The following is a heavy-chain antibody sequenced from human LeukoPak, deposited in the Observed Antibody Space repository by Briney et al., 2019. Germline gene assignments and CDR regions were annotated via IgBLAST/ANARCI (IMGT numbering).Heavy chain of an antibody. Sequence: SQTLSLTCTVSGGSISSGGYCWSWIRQHPGKGLEWIGYIYYSGSTYYNPSLKSRVTISVDTSKNQFSLKLSSVTAADTAVYYCARGGQVVPAAIADWFDPWGQGALVTVSS. V-gene: IGHV4-31*03. D-gene: IGHD2-2*02. J-gene: IGHJ5*02. CDR2: IYYSGST. CDR1: GGSISSGGYC. CDR3: ARGGQVVPAAIADWFDP.